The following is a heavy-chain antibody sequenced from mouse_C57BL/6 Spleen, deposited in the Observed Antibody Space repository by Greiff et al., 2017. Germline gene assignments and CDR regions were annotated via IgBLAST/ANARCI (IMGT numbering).Heavy chain of an antibody. CDR3: TGAYYAMDY. J-gene: IGHJ4*01. V-gene: IGHV6-3*01. CDR1: GFTFSNYW. CDR2: IRLKSDNYAT. Sequence: EVKVEESGGGLVQPGGSMKLSCVASGFTFSNYWMNWVRQSPEKGLEWVAQIRLKSDNYATHYAESVKGRFTISRDDSKSSVYLQMNNLRAKDTGIYYCTGAYYAMDYWGQGTSVTVAS.